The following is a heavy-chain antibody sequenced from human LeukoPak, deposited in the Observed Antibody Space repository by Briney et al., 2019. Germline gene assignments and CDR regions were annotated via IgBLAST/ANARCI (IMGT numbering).Heavy chain of an antibody. CDR2: INYSGST. Sequence: SETLSLTCTVSGGSISSYYWSWIRQPPGKGLEWIGYINYSGSTNYNPSLKGRVTISIDTSTNQFSLKLTSVTAADTAVYYCARSELLWFGGVNSGFDYWGQGTLVTVSS. CDR3: ARSELLWFGGVNSGFDY. CDR1: GGSISSYY. D-gene: IGHD3-10*01. J-gene: IGHJ4*02. V-gene: IGHV4-59*01.